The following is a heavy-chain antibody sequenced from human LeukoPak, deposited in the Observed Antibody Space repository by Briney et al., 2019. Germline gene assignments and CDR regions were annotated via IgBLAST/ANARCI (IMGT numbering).Heavy chain of an antibody. CDR1: GYTFTDYY. CDR3: ARADRLDGAPYLIGP. V-gene: IGHV1-2*02. Sequence: ASVKVSCKTAGYTFTDYYMHWVRQAPGLGLEWMGWINPNSGVISSAQKFRGRVTMTRDTSITTVYMEVRWLTSDDTAIYYCARADRLDGAPYLIGPWGQGTLVTVSS. D-gene: IGHD2-21*01. CDR2: INPNSGVI. J-gene: IGHJ5*02.